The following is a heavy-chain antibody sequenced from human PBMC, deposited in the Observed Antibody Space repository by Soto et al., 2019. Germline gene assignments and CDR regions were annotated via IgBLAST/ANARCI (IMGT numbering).Heavy chain of an antibody. CDR3: ARSCHDSSGFSNDAVDI. Sequence: QVQLVQSGAEVKKPGASVKVSCKASGYTFTGYYMHWVRQAPGQGLEWMGWINPNSGGTNYAQKFQGWVTMTRDTSISTAYMELSRLRSDDTAVDYCARSCHDSSGFSNDAVDIWGQGTMVTVSS. V-gene: IGHV1-2*04. CDR1: GYTFTGYY. CDR2: INPNSGGT. J-gene: IGHJ3*02. D-gene: IGHD3-22*01.